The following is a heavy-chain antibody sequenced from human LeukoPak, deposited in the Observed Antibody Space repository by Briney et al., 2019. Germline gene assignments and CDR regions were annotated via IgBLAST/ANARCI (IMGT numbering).Heavy chain of an antibody. J-gene: IGHJ5*02. D-gene: IGHD5-12*01. V-gene: IGHV1-69*06. CDR2: IIPIFGTA. CDR3: AREGIVATRYNWFDP. CDR1: GGTFSSYA. Sequence: GASVTVSCKASGGTFSSYAISWVRQAPGQGLEWMGGIIPIFGTANYAQKFEGRVTITADKSTSTAYMELSSLRSEDTAVYYCAREGIVATRYNWFDPWGQGTLVTVSS.